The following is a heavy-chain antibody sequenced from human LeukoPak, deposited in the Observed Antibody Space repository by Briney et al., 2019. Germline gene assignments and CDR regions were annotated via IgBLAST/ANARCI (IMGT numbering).Heavy chain of an antibody. CDR3: AREDSGYDFDY. D-gene: IGHD5-12*01. V-gene: IGHV3-23*01. CDR2: ISGSGGST. CDR1: ASTFSSYG. Sequence: PGGSLRLSCAASASTFSSYGMSWVRQAPGKGLEWVSAISGSGGSTYYADSVKGRFTISRDNAKNSLYLQMNSLRAEDTAVYYCAREDSGYDFDYWGQGTLVTVSS. J-gene: IGHJ4*02.